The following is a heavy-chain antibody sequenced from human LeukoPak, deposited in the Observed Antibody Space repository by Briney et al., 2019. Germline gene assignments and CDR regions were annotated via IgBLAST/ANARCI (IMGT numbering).Heavy chain of an antibody. CDR1: GGSMSSESYY. CDR2: IYYSGST. Sequence: SETLSLTCTVSGGSMSSESYYWAWIRQPPGKGLEWIGSIYYSGSTYYNPSLKSRVTISEDTSKNQLSLKLSSVNAADTAVYYCARPISQAFDVWGQGTMVIVSS. D-gene: IGHD3-3*02. CDR3: ARPISQAFDV. V-gene: IGHV4-39*01. J-gene: IGHJ3*01.